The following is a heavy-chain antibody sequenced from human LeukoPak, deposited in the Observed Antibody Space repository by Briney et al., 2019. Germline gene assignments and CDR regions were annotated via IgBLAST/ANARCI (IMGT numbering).Heavy chain of an antibody. Sequence: PGGSLRLSCAASGFTFSDYYMSWIRQAPGKGLEWVSYISSSGSAIYYADSVKGRFTISRDNAKNSLYLQMNSLRAEDTAVYYCARVYSSSWYGMDVWGQGTTVTVSS. J-gene: IGHJ6*02. CDR1: GFTFSDYY. CDR3: ARVYSSSWYGMDV. V-gene: IGHV3-11*01. D-gene: IGHD6-13*01. CDR2: ISSSGSAI.